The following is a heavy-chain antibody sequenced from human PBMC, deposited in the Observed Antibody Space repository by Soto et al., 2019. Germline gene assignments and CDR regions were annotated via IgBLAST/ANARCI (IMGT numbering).Heavy chain of an antibody. V-gene: IGHV3-23*01. CDR2: ITGSGGST. Sequence: PGGSLRLSCGASGFTFSNYSMNWVRQAPEKGLEWVSAITGSGGSTYYAESVKGRFTISRDNSMHTLYLQMSSLRADDTAVYYCAKEEGPYSGTPNFDYWGQGTLVTVSS. CDR1: GFTFSNYS. J-gene: IGHJ4*02. D-gene: IGHD1-26*01. CDR3: AKEEGPYSGTPNFDY.